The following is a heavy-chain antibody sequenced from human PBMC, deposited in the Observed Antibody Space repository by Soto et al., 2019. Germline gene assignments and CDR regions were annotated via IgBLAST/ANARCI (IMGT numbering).Heavy chain of an antibody. Sequence: AGGSLSLSCEGSGFSFSLYWMSWVRQAPGKGLEWVANIKRDGSEQYYADSVKGRFTISRDNAKNSLFLEINSLKAEDTAVYYCVRDKKTYGSVSGQDLWGPGTLVTVSS. CDR3: VRDKKTYGSVSGQDL. CDR2: IKRDGSEQ. D-gene: IGHD3-9*01. V-gene: IGHV3-7*03. J-gene: IGHJ5*02. CDR1: GFSFSLYW.